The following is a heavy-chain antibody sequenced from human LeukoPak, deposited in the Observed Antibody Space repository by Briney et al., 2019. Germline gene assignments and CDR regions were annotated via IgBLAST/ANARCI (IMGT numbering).Heavy chain of an antibody. D-gene: IGHD1-14*01. J-gene: IGHJ6*03. CDR2: INHSGST. CDR3: ARGRRILPLSTVRSVYYYYYYMDV. CDR1: GGSFSGYY. Sequence: SETLSLTCAVYGGSFSGYYWSWIRQPPGKGLEWIGEINHSGSTNYNPSLKSRVTISVDTSKNQFSLKLSSVTAADTAVYYCARGRRILPLSTVRSVYYYYYYMDVWGKGTTVTVSS. V-gene: IGHV4-34*01.